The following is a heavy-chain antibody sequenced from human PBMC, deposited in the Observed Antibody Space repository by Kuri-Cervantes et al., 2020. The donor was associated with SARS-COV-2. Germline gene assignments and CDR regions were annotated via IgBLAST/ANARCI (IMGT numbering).Heavy chain of an antibody. CDR3: VRDGDHWNFDY. J-gene: IGHJ4*02. CDR2: INPDGSYT. D-gene: IGHD1-1*01. Sequence: GESLKISCAASGFTFSDHWMHWVRQAPGKGLVWVSRINPDGSYTNNADSVKGRFTLSRDNAKNMLFLQMNSLRAEDTAVYYCVRDGDHWNFDYWGQGTLVTVSS. CDR1: GFTFSDHW. V-gene: IGHV3-74*01.